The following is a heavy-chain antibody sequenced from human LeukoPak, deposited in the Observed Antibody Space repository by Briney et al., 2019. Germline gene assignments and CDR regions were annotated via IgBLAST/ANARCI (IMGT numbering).Heavy chain of an antibody. V-gene: IGHV3-23*01. CDR2: ISGSGGGIST. Sequence: GGSLRLSCAASGFTFSSYGMNWVRQAPGKGLEWVSAISGSGGGISTYYADFVKGRFTISRDNSKNTLFLQMNSLTAEDTAVYYCTKHASYYYGSGDDYWGQGTLVTVSS. CDR3: TKHASYYYGSGDDY. D-gene: IGHD3-10*01. J-gene: IGHJ4*02. CDR1: GFTFSSYG.